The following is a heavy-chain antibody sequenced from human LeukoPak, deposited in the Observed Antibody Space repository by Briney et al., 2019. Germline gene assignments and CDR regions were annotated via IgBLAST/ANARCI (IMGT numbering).Heavy chain of an antibody. V-gene: IGHV3-21*01. Sequence: GGSLRLSCAASGFTFSGYSMNWVRQAPGKGLEWVSSISSSSSYIYYADSVKGRFTISRDNAKNSLYLQMNSLRAEDTAVYYCARDTYCGGDCYSNYFDYWGQGTLVTVSS. CDR2: ISSSSSYI. J-gene: IGHJ4*02. CDR1: GFTFSGYS. D-gene: IGHD2-21*02. CDR3: ARDTYCGGDCYSNYFDY.